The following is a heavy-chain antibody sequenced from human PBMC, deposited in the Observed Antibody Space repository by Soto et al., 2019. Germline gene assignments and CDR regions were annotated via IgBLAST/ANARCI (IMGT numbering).Heavy chain of an antibody. Sequence: SETLSLTCTVSGGSISSGGYYWSWIRQHPGKGLEWIGYIYYSGSTYYNPSLKSRVTISVDTSKNQFSLKLSSVTAADTAVYYCARSGAAGGMDVWGQGTTVTVSS. J-gene: IGHJ6*02. V-gene: IGHV4-31*03. CDR3: ARSGAAGGMDV. CDR1: GGSISSGGYY. CDR2: IYYSGST. D-gene: IGHD6-13*01.